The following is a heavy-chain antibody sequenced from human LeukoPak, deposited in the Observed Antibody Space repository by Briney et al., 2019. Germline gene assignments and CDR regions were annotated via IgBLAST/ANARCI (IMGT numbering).Heavy chain of an antibody. V-gene: IGHV3-74*01. J-gene: IGHJ5*02. Sequence: PGGSLRLSCAASGFTFSSYWMHWVRQAPGKGLVWVSRINSDGSSTSYADSVKGRFTISRDNAKNTLYLQMNSLRAEDTAVYYCAREVTQYDYVWGSYRYVWFDPWGQGTLVTVSS. CDR1: GFTFSSYW. CDR2: INSDGSST. CDR3: AREVTQYDYVWGSYRYVWFDP. D-gene: IGHD3-16*02.